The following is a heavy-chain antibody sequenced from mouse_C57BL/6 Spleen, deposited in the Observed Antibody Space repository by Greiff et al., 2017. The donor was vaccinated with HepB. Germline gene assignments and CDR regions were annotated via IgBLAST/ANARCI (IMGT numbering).Heavy chain of an antibody. V-gene: IGHV5-12*01. CDR1: GFTFSDYY. D-gene: IGHD1-1*01. CDR2: ISNGGGST. Sequence: EVKVVESGGGLVQPGGSLKLSCAASGFTFSDYYMYWVRQTPEKRLEWVAYISNGGGSTYYPDTVKGRFTISRDNAKNTLYLQMSRLKSEDTAMYYCARHCYGSSYYWYCDVWGTGTTVTVSS. J-gene: IGHJ1*03. CDR3: ARHCYGSSYYWYCDV.